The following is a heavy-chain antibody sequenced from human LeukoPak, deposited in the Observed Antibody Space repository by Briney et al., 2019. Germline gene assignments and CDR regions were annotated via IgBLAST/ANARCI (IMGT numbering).Heavy chain of an antibody. CDR3: AREGRYYFDY. V-gene: IGHV3-48*03. CDR1: GFTFSSYE. J-gene: IGHJ4*02. D-gene: IGHD1-14*01. CDR2: ISSSGSTI. Sequence: GGSLRLSCAASGFTFSSYEMNWVRQAPGKGLEWVSYISSSGSTIYYADSVKGRFTISRDDAKNSVYLQMNSLRAEDTAVYYCAREGRYYFDYWGQGTLVTVSS.